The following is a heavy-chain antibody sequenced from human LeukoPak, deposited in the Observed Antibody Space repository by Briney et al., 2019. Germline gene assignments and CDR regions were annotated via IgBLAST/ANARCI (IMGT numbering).Heavy chain of an antibody. V-gene: IGHV4-39*07. CDR2: IYYSGST. J-gene: IGHJ4*02. CDR3: ASCSGGSCYLVPYFDY. CDR1: GGSISSSSYY. Sequence: SETLSLTCTVSGGSISSSSYYWGWIRQPPGTGLEWIGSIYYSGSTYYNPSLKSRVTISVDTSKNQFSLKLSSVTAADTAVYYCASCSGGSCYLVPYFDYWGQGTLVTVSS. D-gene: IGHD2-15*01.